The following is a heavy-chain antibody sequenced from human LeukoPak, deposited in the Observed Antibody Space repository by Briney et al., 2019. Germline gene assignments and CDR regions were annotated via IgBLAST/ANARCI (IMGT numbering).Heavy chain of an antibody. CDR1: GGSISSYY. Sequence: SETLSLTCTVSGGSISSYYWSWIRQPPGKGLEWIGYIYYSESTNYNPSLKSRVTMSVDTSKNQFSLKLNSVTAADTAVYYCATYSSSWYGFDYWGQGTLVTVSS. CDR3: ATYSSSWYGFDY. V-gene: IGHV4-59*08. J-gene: IGHJ4*02. D-gene: IGHD6-13*01. CDR2: IYYSEST.